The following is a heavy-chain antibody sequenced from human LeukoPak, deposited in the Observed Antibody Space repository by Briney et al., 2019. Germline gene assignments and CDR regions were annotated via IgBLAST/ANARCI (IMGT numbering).Heavy chain of an antibody. D-gene: IGHD3-22*01. V-gene: IGHV3-23*01. CDR1: EFTFSNYA. Sequence: GGSLRLSCAASEFTFSNYAMSWARQSPGKGLEWVSAISGSGTITSYANSVRGRFTISRDNSKNTVYLQMNSLTAEDTAMYYCAKNRHDTARLPFDPWGQGTLVTVSS. CDR3: AKNRHDTARLPFDP. CDR2: ISGSGTIT. J-gene: IGHJ5*02.